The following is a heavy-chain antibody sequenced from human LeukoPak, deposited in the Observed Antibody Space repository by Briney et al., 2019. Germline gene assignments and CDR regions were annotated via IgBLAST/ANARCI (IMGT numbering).Heavy chain of an antibody. V-gene: IGHV4-34*01. J-gene: IGHJ3*02. CDR1: GGAFRGYS. CDR2: INHRGNT. D-gene: IGHD2/OR15-2a*01. Sequence: KPSETLSLTCGIYGGAFRGYSWTWVPQPPGQGLEWIGEINHRGNTNFHPSLKSRVTISVDTSKNQFSLKLTSVTAADTALYFCARGRFYVFDIWGQGTLVTVSS. CDR3: ARGRFYVFDI.